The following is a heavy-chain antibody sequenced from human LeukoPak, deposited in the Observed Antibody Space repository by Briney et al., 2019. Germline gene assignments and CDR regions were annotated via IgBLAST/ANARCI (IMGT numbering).Heavy chain of an antibody. CDR3: ARHAIYSGDYSFWFDP. CDR1: GGSVTTYD. J-gene: IGHJ5*02. V-gene: IGHV4-59*08. Sequence: PSETLSLTCTVSGGSVTTYDWSWIRQPPGKGLEWIAYIYNSGSTNCNPSLKSRVTISVDTPKNQVSLRLSSVTAADTAVYYCARHAIYSGDYSFWFDPWGLGTLVTVSS. CDR2: IYNSGST. D-gene: IGHD1-26*01.